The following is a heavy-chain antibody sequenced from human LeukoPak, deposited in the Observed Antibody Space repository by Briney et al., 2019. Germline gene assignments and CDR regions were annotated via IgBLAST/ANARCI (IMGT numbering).Heavy chain of an antibody. D-gene: IGHD2-2*01. V-gene: IGHV3-74*01. CDR1: GFTFSSYW. CDR3: GGVSLYCSSIRCKEPLSG. CDR2: INSVGSTT. J-gene: IGHJ4*02. Sequence: GGSLRLSCAASGFTFSSYWMYWVRQAPGKGLEWVSHINSVGSTTNYADSVRGRFTISRDNAKNTLYLQMNRPRAEDTAVYYCGGVSLYCSSIRCKEPLSGWGQRALVPVS.